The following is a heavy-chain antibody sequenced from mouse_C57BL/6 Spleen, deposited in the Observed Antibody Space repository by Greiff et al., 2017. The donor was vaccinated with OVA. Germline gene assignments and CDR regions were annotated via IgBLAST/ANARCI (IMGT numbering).Heavy chain of an antibody. V-gene: IGHV1-80*01. CDR2: IYPGDGDT. D-gene: IGHD2-4*01. J-gene: IGHJ2*01. Sequence: QVQLQQSGAELVKPGASVKISCKASGYAFSSYWMNWVKQRPGKGLEWIGQIYPGDGDTNYNGKFKGKATLTADKSSSTAYMQLSSLTSEDSAVYFCAKGNDYLDYFDYWGQGTTLTASS. CDR3: AKGNDYLDYFDY. CDR1: GYAFSSYW.